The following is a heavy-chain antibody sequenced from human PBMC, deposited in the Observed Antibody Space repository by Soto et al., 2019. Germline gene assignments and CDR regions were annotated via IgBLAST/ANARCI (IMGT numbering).Heavy chain of an antibody. CDR1: GFTFSSYA. Sequence: VGSLRLSCAASGFTFSSYAMSWVRQAPGKGLEWVSAISGSGGSTYYADSVKGRFTISRDNSKNTLYLQMNSLRAEDTAVYYCAKEGGYDILTGYYPADYYYYYGMDVWGQGTTVTVSS. CDR2: ISGSGGST. V-gene: IGHV3-23*01. CDR3: AKEGGYDILTGYYPADYYYYYGMDV. J-gene: IGHJ6*02. D-gene: IGHD3-9*01.